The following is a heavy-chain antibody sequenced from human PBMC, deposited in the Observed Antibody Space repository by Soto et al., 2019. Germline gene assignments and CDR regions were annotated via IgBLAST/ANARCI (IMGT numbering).Heavy chain of an antibody. CDR1: GFTFSSYD. CDR2: ISSNGGTT. J-gene: IGHJ4*02. V-gene: IGHV3-64*01. Sequence: GGSLRLSCVASGFTFSSYDMHWVRQAPGKGLEYVSSISSNGGTTYYGNSVKGRFTISRDNSKNALYLQMGSLRAEDMAVYYCVRRVSGNYDYWGQGTLVTVSS. CDR3: VRRVSGNYDY. D-gene: IGHD1-7*01.